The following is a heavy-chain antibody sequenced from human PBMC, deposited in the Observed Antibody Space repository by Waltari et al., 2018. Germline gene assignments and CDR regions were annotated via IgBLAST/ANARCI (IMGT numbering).Heavy chain of an antibody. CDR2: IYHTGDT. J-gene: IGHJ3*02. V-gene: IGHV4-38-2*02. D-gene: IGHD1-26*01. CDR3: ATAALGSTTTESFDI. CDR1: GYYISRGYY. Sequence: QVLLQESGPGLLKPSETQYIPFTVSGYYISRGYYWAWIRQPPGKGLEWIQSIYHTGDTYQTPSLKSRVTISIDTSTNFFSLKLDSVTASATAVYFCATAALGSTTTESFDIWGQGTLVSVSS.